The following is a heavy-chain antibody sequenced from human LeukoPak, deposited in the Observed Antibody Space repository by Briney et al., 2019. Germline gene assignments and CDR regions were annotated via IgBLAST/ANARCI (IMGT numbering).Heavy chain of an antibody. Sequence: GGSLRLSCTASGFTFSNYGMHWVRQAPGKGLEWVASIWYDGSNEYYTDSVKDRFTISRDNSKNTLFLQMNSLRAEDTAVYYCARDRAIFGVVDYWGQGTLVTVSS. CDR1: GFTFSNYG. CDR3: ARDRAIFGVVDY. CDR2: IWYDGSNE. V-gene: IGHV3-33*01. J-gene: IGHJ4*02. D-gene: IGHD3-3*01.